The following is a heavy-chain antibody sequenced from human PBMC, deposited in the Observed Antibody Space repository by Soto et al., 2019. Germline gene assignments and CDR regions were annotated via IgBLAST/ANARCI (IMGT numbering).Heavy chain of an antibody. D-gene: IGHD4-4*01. CDR3: ARGLVTTSYFFYYGMDV. Sequence: ASVKVSCKASGYTFTGYYMHWVRQAPGQGLEWMGWINPNSGGTNYAQKFQGWVTMTRDTSISTAYMELSRLRSDDTAVYYCARGLVTTSYFFYYGMDVWGQGTTVTVSS. V-gene: IGHV1-2*04. CDR2: INPNSGGT. J-gene: IGHJ6*02. CDR1: GYTFTGYY.